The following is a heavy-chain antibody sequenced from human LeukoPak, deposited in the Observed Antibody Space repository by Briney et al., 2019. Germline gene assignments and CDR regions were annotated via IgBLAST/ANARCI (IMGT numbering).Heavy chain of an antibody. J-gene: IGHJ4*02. D-gene: IGHD3-22*01. CDR2: INWNGGST. Sequence: PGGSLRLSCAASGFTFSSYEMNWVRQAPGKGLEWVSGINWNGGSTGYADSVKGRFTISRDNAKNSLYLQMDSLRAEDTALYYCARRITMIVVAGGPKYYFDYWGQGTLVTVSS. V-gene: IGHV3-20*04. CDR1: GFTFSSYE. CDR3: ARRITMIVVAGGPKYYFDY.